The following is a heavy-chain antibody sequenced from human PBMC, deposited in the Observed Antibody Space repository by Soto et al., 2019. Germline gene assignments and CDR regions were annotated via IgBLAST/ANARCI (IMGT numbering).Heavy chain of an antibody. CDR3: AKDTRITRFLEWLLFRPFDY. D-gene: IGHD3-3*01. CDR1: GFTFSSYG. J-gene: IGHJ4*02. CDR2: VWYDGSNK. V-gene: IGHV3-33*06. Sequence: PGGSLRLSCAASGFTFSSYGMHWVRQAPGKGLEWVAVVWYDGSNKYYADSVKGRFTISRDNSKNTLYLQMNSLRAEDTAVYYCAKDTRITRFLEWLLFRPFDYWGQGTLVTVSS.